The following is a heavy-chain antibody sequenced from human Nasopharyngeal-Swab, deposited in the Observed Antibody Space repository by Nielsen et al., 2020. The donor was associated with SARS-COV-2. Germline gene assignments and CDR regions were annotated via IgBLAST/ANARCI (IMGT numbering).Heavy chain of an antibody. CDR3: AREGITYYYGSGSYYSDY. Sequence: ASVKVSCKASGYTFTSYGISWVRQAPGQGLEWMGWISAYNGNTNYAQKLQGRVTMTTDTSTSTAYMELRSLRSDDTAVYYCAREGITYYYGSGSYYSDYWGQGTLVTVFS. CDR1: GYTFTSYG. V-gene: IGHV1-18*01. J-gene: IGHJ4*02. CDR2: ISAYNGNT. D-gene: IGHD3-10*01.